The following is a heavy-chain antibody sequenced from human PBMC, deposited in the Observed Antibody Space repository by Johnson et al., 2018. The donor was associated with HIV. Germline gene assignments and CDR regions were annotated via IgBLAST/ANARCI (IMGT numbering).Heavy chain of an antibody. V-gene: IGHV3-9*03. CDR1: GFTFDDYA. Sequence: DVQVVESGGGLVQPGRSLRLSCAASGFTFDDYAMHWVRQAPGKGLEWVSGISWNSRSLAYADSVTGRFTISRDNSKNTLYLQMGSLRAEDMAVYYCARVAYYYDSSDDDAFDIWGQGTMVTVSS. D-gene: IGHD3-22*01. CDR2: ISWNSRSL. J-gene: IGHJ3*02. CDR3: ARVAYYYDSSDDDAFDI.